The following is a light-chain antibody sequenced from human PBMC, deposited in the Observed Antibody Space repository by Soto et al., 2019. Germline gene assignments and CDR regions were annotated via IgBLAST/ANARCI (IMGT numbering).Light chain of an antibody. Sequence: QSALTQPASVSGSPGQSITISCTGTSSDVGSYNLVSWYQQHPGKAPKLMIYEGSKRPSGVSNRFSGSKSGNTASLTISGLQAKDEADYYCCSYAGSSTPVFGGGTKRTVL. V-gene: IGLV2-23*01. CDR1: SSDVGSYNL. CDR2: EGS. CDR3: CSYAGSSTPV. J-gene: IGLJ2*01.